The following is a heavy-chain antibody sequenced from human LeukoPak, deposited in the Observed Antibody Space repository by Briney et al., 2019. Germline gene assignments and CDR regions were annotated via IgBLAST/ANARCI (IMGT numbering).Heavy chain of an antibody. Sequence: ASVKVSCKASGYTFTGYYIHWVRQAPGQGLEWMGWINPNSGDTNSEQKFQGRVTMTRDTSISTAYMELSRLRSDDTAVYYCARAGVSGSGRPGSPNNYYYNYMDVWGKGTTVTVSS. J-gene: IGHJ6*03. CDR3: ARAGVSGSGRPGSPNNYYYNYMDV. D-gene: IGHD3-10*01. V-gene: IGHV1-2*02. CDR1: GYTFTGYY. CDR2: INPNSGDT.